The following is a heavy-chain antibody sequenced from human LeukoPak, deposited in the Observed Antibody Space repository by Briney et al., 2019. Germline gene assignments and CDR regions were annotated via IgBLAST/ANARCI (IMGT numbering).Heavy chain of an antibody. Sequence: PGRSLRLSCAASGFTFSSYGMHWVRQASGKGLEWVAVIWYDGSDKYYGDSVKGRFTISRDDSKNTLYLQMNSLRAEDTAVYYCARDIGGVLPAARWFDSWGQGTLVTVSS. CDR2: IWYDGSDK. CDR1: GFTFSSYG. CDR3: ARDIGGVLPAARWFDS. V-gene: IGHV3-33*01. D-gene: IGHD2-2*01. J-gene: IGHJ5*01.